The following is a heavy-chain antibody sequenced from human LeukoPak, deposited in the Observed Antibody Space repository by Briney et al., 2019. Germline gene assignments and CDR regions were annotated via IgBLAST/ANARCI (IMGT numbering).Heavy chain of an antibody. D-gene: IGHD5/OR15-5a*01. Sequence: TSETLSLTCTVSGGSISSYYWSWIRQPPGKGLEWVGYISFSGSTNYNPSLKSRVTISVDTSKNQFSLKLTSVTAADTAVYYCAADLGLLNFDFWGQGILVTVSS. J-gene: IGHJ4*02. CDR3: AADLGLLNFDF. CDR2: ISFSGST. V-gene: IGHV4-59*08. CDR1: GGSISSYY.